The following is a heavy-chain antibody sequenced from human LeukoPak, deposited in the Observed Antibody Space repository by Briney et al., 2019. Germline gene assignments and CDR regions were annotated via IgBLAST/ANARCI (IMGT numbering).Heavy chain of an antibody. V-gene: IGHV4-34*01. CDR1: GGSFSGYY. CDR2: INHSGST. D-gene: IGHD3-16*02. J-gene: IGHJ5*02. CDR3: ARGHYIWGSYRYTDWFDP. Sequence: SETLSLTCAVYGGSFSGYYWSWIRQPPGKGLEWIGEINHSGSTNYNPSLKSRVTISADTSKNQFSLKLSSVTAADTAVYYCARGHYIWGSYRYTDWFDPWGQGTLVTVSS.